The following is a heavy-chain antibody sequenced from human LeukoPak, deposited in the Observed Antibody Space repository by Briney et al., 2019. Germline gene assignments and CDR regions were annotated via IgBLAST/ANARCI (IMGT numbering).Heavy chain of an antibody. Sequence: ASVKVSCKASGNTFTSYYMHWVRQAPGQGLEWMGIINPSGGRTNYAQKFQGRVTMTRDTSTSAAYMELSSLRSEDTAMYYCARDNTAGGPFDYWGQGTLVTVSS. CDR1: GNTFTSYY. V-gene: IGHV1-46*01. J-gene: IGHJ4*02. CDR3: ARDNTAGGPFDY. CDR2: INPSGGRT. D-gene: IGHD6-13*01.